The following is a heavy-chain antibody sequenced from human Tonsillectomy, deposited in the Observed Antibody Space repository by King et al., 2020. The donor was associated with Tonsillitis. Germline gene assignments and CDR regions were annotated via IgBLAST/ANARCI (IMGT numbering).Heavy chain of an antibody. CDR1: GYSISSGYY. V-gene: IGHV4-38-2*02. Sequence: QLQESGPGLVKPSETLSLTCTVSGYSISSGYYWGWIRQPPGKGLEWIGSSYHSGSTYYNPSLKTRVTISVDTSKNQFSLKLSSVNAADTAVYYCSGVAWDTAMLYLAFDIWGQGTMVTVSS. D-gene: IGHD5-18*01. J-gene: IGHJ3*02. CDR2: SYHSGST. CDR3: SGVAWDTAMLYLAFDI.